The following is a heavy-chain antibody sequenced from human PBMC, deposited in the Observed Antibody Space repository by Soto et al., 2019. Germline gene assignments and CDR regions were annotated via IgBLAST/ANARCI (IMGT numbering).Heavy chain of an antibody. CDR3: ARDRLDP. J-gene: IGHJ5*02. CDR1: GFTFRSYS. Sequence: GGSLRLSCAASGFTFRSYSMNWVRQAPGKGLEWVSSISSSSSDIYYGDSVKGRFTISRDNAKNSLYLQMHSLRAEDTAVYYCARDRLDPWGQGTLVTVSS. V-gene: IGHV3-21*04. CDR2: ISSSSSDI.